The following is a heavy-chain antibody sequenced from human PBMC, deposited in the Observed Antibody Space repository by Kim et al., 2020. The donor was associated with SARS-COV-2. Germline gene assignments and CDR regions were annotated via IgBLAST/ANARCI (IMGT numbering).Heavy chain of an antibody. CDR2: ISYDGSNK. V-gene: IGHV3-30*18. Sequence: GGSLRLSCAASGFTFSSYGMHWVRQAPGKGLEWVAVISYDGSNKYYADSVKGRFTISRDNSKNTLYLQMNSLRAEDTAVYYCAKRYSSSWLDYWGQGTLVTCSS. D-gene: IGHD6-13*01. CDR1: GFTFSSYG. J-gene: IGHJ4*02. CDR3: AKRYSSSWLDY.